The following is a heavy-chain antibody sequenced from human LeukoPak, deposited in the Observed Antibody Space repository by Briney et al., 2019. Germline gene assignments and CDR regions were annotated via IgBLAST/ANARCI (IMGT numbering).Heavy chain of an antibody. Sequence: GGSLRLSCAASGFTFSSYGMHWVRQAPGKGLEWVSTTSGSGGSTYYADSVKGRFTISRDNSKNTLYLQMNSLRAEDTAVYYCARGEDSSSSDYWGQGTLVTVSS. J-gene: IGHJ4*02. CDR3: ARGEDSSSSDY. CDR1: GFTFSSYG. V-gene: IGHV3-NL1*01. D-gene: IGHD6-6*01. CDR2: TSGSGGST.